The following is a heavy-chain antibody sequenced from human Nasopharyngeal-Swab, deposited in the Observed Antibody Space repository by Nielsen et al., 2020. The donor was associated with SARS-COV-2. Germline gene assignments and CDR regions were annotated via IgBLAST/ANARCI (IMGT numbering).Heavy chain of an antibody. CDR3: AREGGLLWFGESPEGGWFDP. J-gene: IGHJ5*02. D-gene: IGHD3-10*01. Sequence: GESLQISCAASGFTFSSYEMNWVRQAPGKGLEWVSYISSSGSTIYYADSVKGRFTISRDNAKNSLYLQMSSLRAEDTAVYYCAREGGLLWFGESPEGGWFDPWGQGTLVTVSS. CDR1: GFTFSSYE. V-gene: IGHV3-48*03. CDR2: ISSSGSTI.